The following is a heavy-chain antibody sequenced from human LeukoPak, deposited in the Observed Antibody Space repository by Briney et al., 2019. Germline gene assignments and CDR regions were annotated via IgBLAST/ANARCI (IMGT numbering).Heavy chain of an antibody. CDR1: GFTFSSYG. CDR2: ISSSSSYI. CDR3: ARDPTANSGY. J-gene: IGHJ4*02. D-gene: IGHD4-11*01. Sequence: GGSLRLPCAASGFTFSSYGMNWVRQAPGKGLEWVSSISSSSSYIYYADSVKGRFTISRDNAKNSLYLQMNSLRAEDTAVYYCARDPTANSGYWGQGTLVSVSS. V-gene: IGHV3-21*01.